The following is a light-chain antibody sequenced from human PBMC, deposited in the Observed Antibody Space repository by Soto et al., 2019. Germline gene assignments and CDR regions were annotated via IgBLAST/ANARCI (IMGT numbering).Light chain of an antibody. CDR2: RND. J-gene: IGLJ1*01. CDR1: TPNIGTNY. CDR3: AAWDDSLSGFHV. Sequence: QSVLTQPPSASGTPCQRVTISCSGSTPNIGTNYVYWYQQLPGTAPKLLIYRNDQRPSGVPDRFSGSKSGTSASLAISGLRSEDEADYFCAAWDDSLSGFHVLGTGTKVIV. V-gene: IGLV1-47*01.